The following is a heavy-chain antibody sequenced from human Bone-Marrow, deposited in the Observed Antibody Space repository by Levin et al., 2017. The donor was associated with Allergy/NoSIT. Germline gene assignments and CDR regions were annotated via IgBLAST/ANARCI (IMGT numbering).Heavy chain of an antibody. J-gene: IGHJ4*02. CDR2: INHTGST. CDR1: GGSLSNYY. D-gene: IGHD3-10*01. V-gene: IGHV4-34*01. Sequence: PSETLSLTCAVDGGSLSNYYWSWIRQPPGKGLEWIGEINHTGSTTYRPSLKSRVTISVETSKNQFSLKLSSVTAADTAVSYCASFYGKGHRLHYSGNGPTSELWGQGILVTVSS. CDR3: ASFYGKGHRLHYSGNGPTSEL.